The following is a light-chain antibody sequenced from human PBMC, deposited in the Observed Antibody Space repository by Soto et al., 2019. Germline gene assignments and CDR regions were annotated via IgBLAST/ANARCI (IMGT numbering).Light chain of an antibody. V-gene: IGLV2-23*03. J-gene: IGLJ3*02. Sequence: QSALTQPASVSGSPGQSITISCTGTSSDVGNYNLVSWYQQHPGKAPKLVIYEGSKRPSGVSNRFSGSKSGNTASLTISGLQAEDEADDYCCSFATNSAFVVFGGGTKLTVL. CDR3: CSFATNSAFVV. CDR1: SSDVGNYNL. CDR2: EGS.